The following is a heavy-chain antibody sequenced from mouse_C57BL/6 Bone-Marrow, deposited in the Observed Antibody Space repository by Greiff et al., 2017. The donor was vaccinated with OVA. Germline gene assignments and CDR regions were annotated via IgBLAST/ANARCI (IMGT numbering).Heavy chain of an antibody. Sequence: EVMLVESGGGLVKPGGSLKLSCAASGFTFSSYAMSWVRPTPEKRLEWVATISGGGSYTYYPDNVKGRFTISRDNAKNNLYLQMSHLKSEDTAMYYCARVDDYDAYYAMDYWVQGTSVTVSS. CDR2: ISGGGSYT. V-gene: IGHV5-4*03. J-gene: IGHJ4*01. D-gene: IGHD2-4*01. CDR1: GFTFSSYA. CDR3: ARVDDYDAYYAMDY.